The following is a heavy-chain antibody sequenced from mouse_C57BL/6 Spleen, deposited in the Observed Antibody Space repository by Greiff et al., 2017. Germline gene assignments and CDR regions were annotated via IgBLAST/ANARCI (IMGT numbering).Heavy chain of an antibody. CDR2: IYPGDGDT. J-gene: IGHJ1*03. CDR1: GYAFSSSW. V-gene: IGHV1-82*01. Sequence: QVQLKQSGPELVKPGASVKISCKASGYAFSSSWMNWVKQRPGKGLEWIGRIYPGDGDTNYNGKFKGKATLTADKSSSTAYMQLSSLTSEDSAVYFCATLTGTSYWYFDVWGTGTTVTVSS. CDR3: ATLTGTSYWYFDV. D-gene: IGHD4-1*01.